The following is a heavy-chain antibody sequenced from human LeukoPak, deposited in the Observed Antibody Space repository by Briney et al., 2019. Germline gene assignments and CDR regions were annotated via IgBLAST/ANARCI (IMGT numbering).Heavy chain of an antibody. V-gene: IGHV4-39*01. Sequence: PSETLSLTCTVSGGSISTSSYSWGWIRQPPGKGLEWIGSMFHSGSTYDNPSLRSRVTISVDTSKNQFSLKLSSVTAADTAVYYCARAYGSGSYFHWFDPWGQGTLVTVSS. CDR1: GGSISTSSYS. CDR2: MFHSGST. J-gene: IGHJ5*02. D-gene: IGHD3-10*01. CDR3: ARAYGSGSYFHWFDP.